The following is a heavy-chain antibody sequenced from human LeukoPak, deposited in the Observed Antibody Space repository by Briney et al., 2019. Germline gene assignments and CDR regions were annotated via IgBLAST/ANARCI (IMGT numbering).Heavy chain of an antibody. CDR2: ISSSSSYI. D-gene: IGHD2-2*02. CDR3: ARGAAAAIRGTLFDY. J-gene: IGHJ4*02. Sequence: GGSLRLSCAASGFTFSSYSMNWVRQAPGKGLEWVSSISSSSSYIYYADSVKGRFTISRDNAKNSLCLQMNSLRAEDTAVYYCARGAAAAIRGTLFDYWGQGTLVTVSS. V-gene: IGHV3-21*01. CDR1: GFTFSSYS.